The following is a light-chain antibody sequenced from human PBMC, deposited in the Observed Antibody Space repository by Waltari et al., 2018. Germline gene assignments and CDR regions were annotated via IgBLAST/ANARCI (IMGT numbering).Light chain of an antibody. J-gene: IGKJ1*01. CDR2: KAS. Sequence: DIQMTQSPSTLSASVGDRVPITCRASQSLSSWLAWYQQKPGKAPKLLIYKASSLESGVPSRFSGSGSGTEFTLTSSSLQPDDFATYYCQQYNSYWTFGQGTKVEIK. V-gene: IGKV1-5*03. CDR3: QQYNSYWT. CDR1: QSLSSW.